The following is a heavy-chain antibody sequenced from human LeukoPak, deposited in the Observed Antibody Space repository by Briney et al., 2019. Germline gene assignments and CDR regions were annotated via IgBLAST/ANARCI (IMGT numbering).Heavy chain of an antibody. J-gene: IGHJ4*02. CDR3: ARAPYYDFWSGYYSLDY. CDR2: INHSGST. V-gene: IGHV4-34*01. Sequence: LETLSLTCAVYGGSFSGYYWSWIRQPPGKGLEWIGEINHSGSTNYNPSLKSRVTISVDTSKNQFSLKLSSVTAADTAVYYCARAPYYDFWSGYYSLDYWGQGTLVTVSS. D-gene: IGHD3-3*01. CDR1: GGSFSGYY.